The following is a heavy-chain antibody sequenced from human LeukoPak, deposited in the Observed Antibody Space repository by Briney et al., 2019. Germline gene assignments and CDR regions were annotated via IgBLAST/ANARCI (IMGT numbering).Heavy chain of an antibody. Sequence: GGSLRLSCAASGFTVSSNYMSWVRQAPGKGLEWVSVIYSGGTTSYADSVKGRFTISRDNSKNTLYLQMNSLRAEDTAVYYCAKDYYGSGSGIYKKQRPYFFDYWGQGTLVTVSS. D-gene: IGHD3-10*01. CDR2: IYSGGTT. J-gene: IGHJ4*02. CDR1: GFTVSSNY. CDR3: AKDYYGSGSGIYKKQRPYFFDY. V-gene: IGHV3-53*01.